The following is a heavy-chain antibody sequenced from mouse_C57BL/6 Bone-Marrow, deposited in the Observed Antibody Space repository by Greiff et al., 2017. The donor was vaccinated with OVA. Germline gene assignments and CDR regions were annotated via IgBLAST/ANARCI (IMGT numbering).Heavy chain of an antibody. D-gene: IGHD1-1*01. V-gene: IGHV1-69*01. J-gene: IGHJ3*01. Sequence: VLLQQPGAELVMPGASVKLSCKASGYTFTSYWMHWVKQRPGQGLEWIGEIDPSDSYTNYNQKFKGKSTLTVDKSYSTAYIQLSSLTSEDSAVYYCARSDYYGSSRPFAYWGQGTLVTVSA. CDR2: IDPSDSYT. CDR3: ARSDYYGSSRPFAY. CDR1: GYTFTSYW.